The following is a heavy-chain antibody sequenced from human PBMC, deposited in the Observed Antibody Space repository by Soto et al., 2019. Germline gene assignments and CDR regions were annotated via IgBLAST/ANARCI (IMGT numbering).Heavy chain of an antibody. CDR2: IKQDGSEK. V-gene: IGHV3-7*01. J-gene: IGHJ6*02. D-gene: IGHD6-6*01. CDR1: GFTFSSYW. Sequence: GGSLRLSCAASGFTFSSYWMSWVRQAPGKGLEWVANIKQDGSEKYYVDSVKGRFTISRDNAKNSLYLQMNSLRAEDTAVYYCAREYSSSNYYYGMDVWGQGTTVTVSS. CDR3: AREYSSSNYYYGMDV.